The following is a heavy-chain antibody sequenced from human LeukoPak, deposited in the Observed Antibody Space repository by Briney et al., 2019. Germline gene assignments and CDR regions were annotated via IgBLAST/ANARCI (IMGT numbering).Heavy chain of an antibody. Sequence: GRSLRLSCAASGFTFSSYEMNWVRQAPGKGLEWVSYISSSGSTIYYADSVKGRFTISRDNAMNSLYLQMNSLRAEDTAVYYCARDRGIAAPPAHFDYWGQGTLVTVSS. CDR1: GFTFSSYE. V-gene: IGHV3-48*03. J-gene: IGHJ4*02. CDR3: ARDRGIAAPPAHFDY. CDR2: ISSSGSTI. D-gene: IGHD6-6*01.